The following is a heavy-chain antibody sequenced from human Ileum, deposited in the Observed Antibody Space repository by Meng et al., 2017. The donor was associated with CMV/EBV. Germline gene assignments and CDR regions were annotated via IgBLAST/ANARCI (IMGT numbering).Heavy chain of an antibody. J-gene: IGHJ4*02. CDR3: ARNARWGDLSPDY. V-gene: IGHV1-18*04. Sequence: ASVKVSCKTSGHTFSNDGISWVRQAPGQGLEWMGWISAYNGNTNYAQKFQGRVTITTYTSTSTGYMEQRSLRYDDTAEYYCARNARWGDLSPDYWGQGTLVTVSS. CDR2: ISAYNGNT. CDR1: GHTFSNDG. D-gene: IGHD3-16*02.